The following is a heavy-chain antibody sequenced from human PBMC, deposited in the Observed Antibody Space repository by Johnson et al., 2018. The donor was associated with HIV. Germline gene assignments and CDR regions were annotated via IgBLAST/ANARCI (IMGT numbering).Heavy chain of an antibody. CDR3: AKDRGQFGDGVPDAFDI. V-gene: IGHV3-23*01. CDR2: ISPSSVRT. J-gene: IGHJ3*02. D-gene: IGHD3-10*01. Sequence: EVKLLESGGGLVQPGGSLRLSCAASGITFSNYGMSWVRQTPGRGPEWVSTISPSSVRTYHADSVKGRFTIFRDNSKNTLYLQMKSLRAEDTAVYYCAKDRGQFGDGVPDAFDIWGQGTMVTVSS. CDR1: GITFSNYG.